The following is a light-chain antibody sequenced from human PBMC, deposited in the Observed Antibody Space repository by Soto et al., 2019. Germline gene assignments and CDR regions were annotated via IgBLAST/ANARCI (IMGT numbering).Light chain of an antibody. V-gene: IGKV1-5*01. J-gene: IGKJ1*01. CDR1: QSISSW. CDR2: DAS. Sequence: DIQMPQSPSTLSASVGDRVTITCRASQSISSWLAWYQQKPGKAPKLLIYDASSLESGVPSRFSGSGSGPEFTLTISSLQPDDFATYYCQQYNSYSPSTFGQGTKVEIK. CDR3: QQYNSYSPST.